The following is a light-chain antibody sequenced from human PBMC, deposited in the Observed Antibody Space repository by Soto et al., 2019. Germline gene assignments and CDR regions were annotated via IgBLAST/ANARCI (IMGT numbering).Light chain of an antibody. Sequence: IVMTQSPATLSVSPGESATLSCRASQNIYYNVAWYQHRPGQAPRLLIYRASTRATGVPARFSGSGSGTEFTLTISSLQSEDFTVYSCLQYHNLWAFGQGPKVDIK. J-gene: IGKJ1*01. CDR3: LQYHNLWA. V-gene: IGKV3-15*01. CDR2: RAS. CDR1: QNIYYN.